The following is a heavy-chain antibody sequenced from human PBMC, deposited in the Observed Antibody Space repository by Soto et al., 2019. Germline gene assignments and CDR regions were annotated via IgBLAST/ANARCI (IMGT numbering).Heavy chain of an antibody. CDR2: IWYDGSNK. J-gene: IGHJ4*02. V-gene: IGHV3-33*01. D-gene: IGHD3-22*01. Sequence: LRLSCAASGFTFSSYGMHWVRQAPGKGLEWVAVIWYDGSNKYYADSVKGRFTISRDNSKNTLYLQMNSLRAEDTAVYYCARGKAYYYDSSGYYALDYWGQGTLVTVSS. CDR1: GFTFSSYG. CDR3: ARGKAYYYDSSGYYALDY.